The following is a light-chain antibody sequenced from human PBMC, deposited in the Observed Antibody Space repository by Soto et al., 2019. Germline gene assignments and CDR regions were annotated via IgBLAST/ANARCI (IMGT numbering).Light chain of an antibody. CDR1: QSVTNSF. J-gene: IGKJ2*01. CDR3: QQYSTLPHT. Sequence: NVLTQSPGTLSLSPGERATLSCRASQSVTNSFFAWYQQKPGQAPRLLIYGVSSRATGIPDRFSGSGSGTDFTLTISGLEPEDFVVYYCQQYSTLPHTFGQGTKLEVK. V-gene: IGKV3-20*01. CDR2: GVS.